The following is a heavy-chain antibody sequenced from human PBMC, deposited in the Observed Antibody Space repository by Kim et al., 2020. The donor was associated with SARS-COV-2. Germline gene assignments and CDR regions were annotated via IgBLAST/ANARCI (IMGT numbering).Heavy chain of an antibody. J-gene: IGHJ6*02. Sequence: ASVKVSCKASGYTFTGYYMHWVRQAPGQGLEWMGWINPNSGGTNYAQKFQGWVTMTRDTSISTAYMELSRLRSDDTAVYYCARGGYCSGGSCYRGDYYYYYGMDVWGQGTTVTVSS. CDR2: INPNSGGT. D-gene: IGHD2-15*01. V-gene: IGHV1-2*04. CDR1: GYTFTGYY. CDR3: ARGGYCSGGSCYRGDYYYYYGMDV.